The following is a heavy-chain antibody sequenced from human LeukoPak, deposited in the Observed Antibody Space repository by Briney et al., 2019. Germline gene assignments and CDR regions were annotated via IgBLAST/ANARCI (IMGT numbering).Heavy chain of an antibody. Sequence: GRSLRLSCAASGFTFSSYGMHWVRQAPGKGLEWVAVIWYDGSNKYYADSVKGRFTISRDNSKNTLYLQMNSLRAEDTAVYYCAKGHGDYVPDYWGQGTLVTVSS. J-gene: IGHJ4*02. CDR3: AKGHGDYVPDY. CDR1: GFTFSSYG. CDR2: IWYDGSNK. V-gene: IGHV3-33*06. D-gene: IGHD4-17*01.